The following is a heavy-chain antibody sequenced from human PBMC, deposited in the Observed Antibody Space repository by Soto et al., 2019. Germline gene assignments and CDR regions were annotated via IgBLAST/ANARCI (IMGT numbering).Heavy chain of an antibody. CDR1: ADSFSSYG. CDR2: IIPIFGTT. J-gene: IGHJ4*02. Sequence: QVQLVQSGAEVKEPGSAVKVSCKAPADSFSSYGISWVRQAPGQGLERMGGIIPIFGTTNYAEKFQGRVTITADESTNTAYMELSSLRSEDTALYYCARVFPDGWVEPGVVRGYLDTWGRGTLVTVSS. V-gene: IGHV1-69*01. CDR3: ARVFPDGWVEPGVVRGYLDT. D-gene: IGHD3-3*01.